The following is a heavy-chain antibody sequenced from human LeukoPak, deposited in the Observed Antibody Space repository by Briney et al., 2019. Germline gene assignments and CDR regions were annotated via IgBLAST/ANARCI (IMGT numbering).Heavy chain of an antibody. Sequence: GGSLRLSCAASGFTFSSYGMHWVRQAPGKGLEWVAVIWYDGSNKYYADSVKGRFTISRDNSKNTLYLQMNSLRAEDTAVYYCATGRSPRRSGGYDGGWGQGTLVTVSS. D-gene: IGHD1-26*01. CDR1: GFTFSSYG. CDR2: IWYDGSNK. V-gene: IGHV3-33*01. J-gene: IGHJ4*02. CDR3: ATGRSPRRSGGYDGG.